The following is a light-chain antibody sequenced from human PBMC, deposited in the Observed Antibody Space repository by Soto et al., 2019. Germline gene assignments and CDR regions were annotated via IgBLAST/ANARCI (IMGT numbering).Light chain of an antibody. CDR3: QEDYNFP. J-gene: IGKJ4*01. CDR1: QSASSSY. V-gene: IGKV3D-7*01. Sequence: PGESGNLSCRDSQSASSSYLSWNPHHPGQAPRLLIYCALTRATGIPARFSGSGSGTDFTLTISSLQPEAFSVYCCQEDYNFPLGGGTKVEIK. CDR2: CAL.